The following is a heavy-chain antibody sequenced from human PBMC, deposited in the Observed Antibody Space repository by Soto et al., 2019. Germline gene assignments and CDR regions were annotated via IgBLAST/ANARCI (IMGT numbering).Heavy chain of an antibody. D-gene: IGHD6-13*01. CDR3: ARGPGGMRTYYYYYYMDV. Sequence: SETLSLTCAVYGGSFSGYYWSWIRQPPGKGLEWIGEINHSGSTNYNPSLKSRVTISVDTSKNQFSLKLSSVTAADTAVYYCARGPGGMRTYYYYYYMDVWGKGTTVTVSS. CDR2: INHSGST. V-gene: IGHV4-34*01. J-gene: IGHJ6*03. CDR1: GGSFSGYY.